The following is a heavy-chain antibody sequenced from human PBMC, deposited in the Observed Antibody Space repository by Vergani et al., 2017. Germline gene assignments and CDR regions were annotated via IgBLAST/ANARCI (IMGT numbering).Heavy chain of an antibody. CDR1: GYSLTELT. Sequence: QVQLVQSGSEVRKPGASVKVSCQVSGYSLTELTIHWVRQAPGKGLEWMGGFDPEHGEVTFAHHIQGRVTMTEDRSTDTAYMELISLRPEDTALYYCAIVTDYYDISCYYLDYWGQGTLVTVSS. CDR2: FDPEHGEV. CDR3: AIVTDYYDISCYYLDY. V-gene: IGHV1-24*01. J-gene: IGHJ4*02. D-gene: IGHD3-22*01.